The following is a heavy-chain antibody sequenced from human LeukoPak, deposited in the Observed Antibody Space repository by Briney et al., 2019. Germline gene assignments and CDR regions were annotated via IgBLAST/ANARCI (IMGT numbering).Heavy chain of an antibody. Sequence: ASVKVSCKASGYSFTAYYMHWVRQAPGQGLEWMGWINPNSGGTNYAQKFQGRVTMTRDTSISTAYMELSRLRSDDTAVYYCAREVKRGYSGSSAYWGQGTLVTVSS. CDR2: INPNSGGT. CDR1: GYSFTAYY. J-gene: IGHJ4*02. CDR3: AREVKRGYSGSSAY. D-gene: IGHD5-12*01. V-gene: IGHV1-2*02.